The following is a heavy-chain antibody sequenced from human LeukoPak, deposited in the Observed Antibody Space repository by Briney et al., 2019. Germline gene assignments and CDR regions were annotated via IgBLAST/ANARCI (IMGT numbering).Heavy chain of an antibody. CDR3: ARDWSIAVAGRGGEDY. D-gene: IGHD6-19*01. CDR2: IYYSGST. V-gene: IGHV4-59*12. Sequence: PSETLSLTRTVSGGSISSYYWSWIRQPPGKGLEWIGYIYYSGSTNYNPSLKSRVTISVDTSKNQFSLKLSSVTAADTAVYYCARDWSIAVAGRGGEDYWGQGTLVTVSS. CDR1: GGSISSYY. J-gene: IGHJ4*02.